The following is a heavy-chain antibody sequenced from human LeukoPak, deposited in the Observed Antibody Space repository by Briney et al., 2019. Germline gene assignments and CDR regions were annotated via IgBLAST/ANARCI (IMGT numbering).Heavy chain of an antibody. CDR1: GYTFTSYY. Sequence: ASVKVSCKASGYTFTSYYMHWVRQAPGQGPEWMGIINPSGGSTSYAQRFQGRVTMTRDMSTSTVYMELSSLRSEDTAVYYCARDRETGTTSSLSYWGQGTLVTVSS. J-gene: IGHJ4*02. D-gene: IGHD1-1*01. CDR3: ARDRETGTTSSLSY. CDR2: INPSGGST. V-gene: IGHV1-46*01.